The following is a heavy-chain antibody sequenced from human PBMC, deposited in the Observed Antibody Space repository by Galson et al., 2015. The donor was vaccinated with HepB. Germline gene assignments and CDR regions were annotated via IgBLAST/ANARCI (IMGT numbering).Heavy chain of an antibody. J-gene: IGHJ5*02. CDR2: ISVYNGNT. CDR3: ARGRLAGPAHQPLFWFDP. CDR1: GYTFSTYG. Sequence: SVKVSCKASGYTFSTYGITWVRQIPGQGLEWMGWISVYNGNTNYAQKFQGRVTMTTDTSTSTAYMELRSLRSDDTAVYYCARGRLAGPAHQPLFWFDPWGQGTLVTVSS. V-gene: IGHV1-18*01. D-gene: IGHD2-2*01.